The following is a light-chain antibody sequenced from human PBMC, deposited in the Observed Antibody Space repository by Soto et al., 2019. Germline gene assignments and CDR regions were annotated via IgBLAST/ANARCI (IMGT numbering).Light chain of an antibody. CDR2: GAS. CDR1: QSVSRSY. V-gene: IGKV3-20*01. Sequence: EIVLTQSPGTLSLSPGERATLSCRASQSVSRSYLAWYQQKPGQAPRLLIYGASSMATGIPDRFSGSGSGTDFTLTISRREPEDFAVYYCQQYGSSPPWTFGQGTKVQIK. CDR3: QQYGSSPPWT. J-gene: IGKJ1*01.